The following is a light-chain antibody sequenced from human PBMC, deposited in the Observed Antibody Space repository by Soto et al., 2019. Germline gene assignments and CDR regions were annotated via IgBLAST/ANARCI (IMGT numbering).Light chain of an antibody. CDR2: AAS. V-gene: IGKV1-6*01. J-gene: IGKJ1*01. Sequence: AIQMTQSPSSLYSSLGDRVTITCGASQGIRDDLGWYRQKPGKAPKLLIYAASSLQSGVPSRFSGSGSGTDFTLTISSLQTEDFATYYCQHYNSYSEAFGQGTKVDIK. CDR1: QGIRDD. CDR3: QHYNSYSEA.